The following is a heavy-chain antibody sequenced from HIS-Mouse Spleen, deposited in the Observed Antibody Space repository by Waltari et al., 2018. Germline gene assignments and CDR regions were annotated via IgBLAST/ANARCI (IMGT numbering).Heavy chain of an antibody. Sequence: QLQLQESGPGLVKPSETLSLTCTVSGGSISSSSYYWGWIRQPPGKGLGWIGSIYYSGITYFIPSLRGRVTIAVDTSKNQFSLKLSSVTAADTAVYYCAREIPYSSSWYDWYFDLWGRGTLVTVSS. CDR3: AREIPYSSSWYDWYFDL. J-gene: IGHJ2*01. D-gene: IGHD6-13*01. V-gene: IGHV4-39*07. CDR1: GGSISSSSYY. CDR2: IYYSGIT.